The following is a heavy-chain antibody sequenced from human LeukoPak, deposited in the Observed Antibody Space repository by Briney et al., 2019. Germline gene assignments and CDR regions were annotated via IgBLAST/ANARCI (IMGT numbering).Heavy chain of an antibody. CDR3: ATTTIRLGY. CDR1: GGSISSSNYY. D-gene: IGHD1-26*01. V-gene: IGHV4-39*07. J-gene: IGHJ4*02. Sequence: PSETLSLTCTVSGGSISSSNYYWGWIRQPPGKGLEWIGSIYYSGTIYYNPSLKSRVTISVDTSKNKFSLKLSSVTAADTAIYYCATTTIRLGYWGQGTLVTVSS. CDR2: IYYSGTI.